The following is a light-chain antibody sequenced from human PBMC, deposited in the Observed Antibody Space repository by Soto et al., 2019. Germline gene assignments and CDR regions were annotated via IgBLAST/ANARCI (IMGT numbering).Light chain of an antibody. CDR1: QNIRTY. Sequence: VFSHSACALSLYPGERATLSCRAGQNIRTYLAWYQQKSGQAPRLLIHDASNRATGTPARFSGSGSGTDFTLTISSLEPEDSAVYYCQQRYNWLTFGGGTKVDIK. V-gene: IGKV3-11*01. CDR2: DAS. J-gene: IGKJ4*01. CDR3: QQRYNWLT.